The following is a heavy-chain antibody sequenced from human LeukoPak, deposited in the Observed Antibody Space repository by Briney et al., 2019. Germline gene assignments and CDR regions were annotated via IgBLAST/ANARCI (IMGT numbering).Heavy chain of an antibody. CDR1: GFTVSSNY. CDR3: AKRGEGVSNRWYMNNWFDP. Sequence: GGSLRLSCAASGFTVSSNYMSWVRQAPGKGLEWVSLIYSGGSTYYADSVKGRFTISRDNSKNTLYLQMNSLRAEDTAVYYCAKRGEGVSNRWYMNNWFDPWGQGTRVTVSS. D-gene: IGHD6-13*01. V-gene: IGHV3-53*01. CDR2: IYSGGST. J-gene: IGHJ5*02.